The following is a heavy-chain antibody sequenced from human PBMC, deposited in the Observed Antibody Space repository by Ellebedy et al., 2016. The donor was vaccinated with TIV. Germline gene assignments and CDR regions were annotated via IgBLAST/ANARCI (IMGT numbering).Heavy chain of an antibody. CDR2: IYYSGST. J-gene: IGHJ4*02. CDR3: ARVRRDILRGYFDY. D-gene: IGHD3-9*01. Sequence: LRLXXTVSGGSISSGGYYWSWIRQHPGKGLEWIGYIYYSGSTYYNPSLKSRVTISVDTSKNQFSLKLSSVTAADTAVYYCARVRRDILRGYFDYWGQGTLVTVSS. V-gene: IGHV4-31*03. CDR1: GGSISSGGYY.